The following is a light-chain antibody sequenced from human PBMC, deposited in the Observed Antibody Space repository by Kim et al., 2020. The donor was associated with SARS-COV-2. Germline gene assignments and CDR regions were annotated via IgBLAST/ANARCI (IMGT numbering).Light chain of an antibody. CDR3: QVWDSSSDHPGV. CDR1: NSGSKS. Sequence: GKTGRITCGGNNSGSKSVHWYQQKPGQAPVLVIYYDSDRPSGIPERFSGSNSGNTATLTISRVEAGDEADYYCQVWDSSSDHPGVFGTGTKVTVL. CDR2: YDS. J-gene: IGLJ1*01. V-gene: IGLV3-21*04.